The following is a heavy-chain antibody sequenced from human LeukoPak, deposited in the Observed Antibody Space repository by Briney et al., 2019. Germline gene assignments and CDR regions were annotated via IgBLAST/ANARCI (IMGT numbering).Heavy chain of an antibody. CDR2: ISGSSSSI. J-gene: IGHJ3*02. CDR1: GFTFGDYA. CDR3: ARDRQIDAFDI. Sequence: GGSLRLSCTASGFTFGDYAMSWVRQAPGKGLEWVSYISGSSSSIYYADSVRGRFTISRDNAKNSLYLQMNSLRAEDTAVYYCARDRQIDAFDIWGQGTMVTVSS. V-gene: IGHV3-48*01.